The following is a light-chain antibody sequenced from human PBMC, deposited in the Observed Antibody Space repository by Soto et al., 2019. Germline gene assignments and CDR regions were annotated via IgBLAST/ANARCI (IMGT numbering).Light chain of an antibody. Sequence: DVEATHSTHFPSASVGDELTLPYRASHTIMTYLTWYQLKPGKPPRLLIYAASSLQSGVPSRFSGSGSGTDFTLTINSLQPEDFATYSCQQCYNSPQTFGQGTKVDIK. V-gene: IGKV1-39*01. CDR3: QQCYNSPQT. CDR2: AAS. J-gene: IGKJ1*01. CDR1: HTIMTY.